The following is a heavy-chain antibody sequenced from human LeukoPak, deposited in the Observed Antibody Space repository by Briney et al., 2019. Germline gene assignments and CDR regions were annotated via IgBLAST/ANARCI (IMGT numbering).Heavy chain of an antibody. CDR3: ASSRFRSGYADY. J-gene: IGHJ4*02. CDR2: IYYSGST. V-gene: IGHV4-28*01. D-gene: IGHD3-3*01. Sequence: WIGYIYYSGSTYYNPSLKSRVTMSVDTSKNQLSLKLTSVTAADTAVYYCASSRFRSGYADYWGQGALVTVSS.